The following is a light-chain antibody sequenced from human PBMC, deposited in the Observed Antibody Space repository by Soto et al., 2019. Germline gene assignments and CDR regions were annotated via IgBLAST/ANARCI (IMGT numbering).Light chain of an antibody. J-gene: IGKJ3*01. CDR3: QQLNTLTPSFN. CDR1: QDIRSY. Sequence: DIQLTQSPSFLSASVGDRVTITCRASQDIRSYLAWYQQRPGKAPELLIYGASTLRPGGASRFSGSGSGTEFTLTISSLQPEDFATYFCQQLNTLTPSFNFGPRTKVDI. CDR2: GAS. V-gene: IGKV1-9*01.